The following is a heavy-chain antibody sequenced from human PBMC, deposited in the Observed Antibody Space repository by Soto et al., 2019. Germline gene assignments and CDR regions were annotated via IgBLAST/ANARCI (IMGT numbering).Heavy chain of an antibody. CDR3: AKVTTGTTTDDY. V-gene: IGHV3-23*01. CDR2: ISGGGYST. J-gene: IGHJ4*02. Sequence: EVQLLESGGGLVQPGESLRLSCAASGFTFSSYAMSWVRQAPGKGLEWVSIISGGGYSTYYADSVKGRFTISRDNSKHSLDLQMNSLGAEDRALYYCAKVTTGTTTDDYWGQGTLVTVSS. D-gene: IGHD1-1*01. CDR1: GFTFSSYA.